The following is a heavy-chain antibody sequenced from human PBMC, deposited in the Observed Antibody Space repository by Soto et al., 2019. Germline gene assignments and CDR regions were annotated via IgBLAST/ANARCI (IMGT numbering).Heavy chain of an antibody. CDR2: IYYSGST. D-gene: IGHD1-26*01. Sequence: SETLSLTCTVSGGSISSSSYYWGWIRQPPGKGLEWIGSIYYSGSTYYNPSLKSRVTISVDTSKNQFSLKLSSVTAADTAVYYCARHGRDSGSYVDYWGQGTLVTVSS. V-gene: IGHV4-39*01. J-gene: IGHJ4*02. CDR3: ARHGRDSGSYVDY. CDR1: GGSISSSSYY.